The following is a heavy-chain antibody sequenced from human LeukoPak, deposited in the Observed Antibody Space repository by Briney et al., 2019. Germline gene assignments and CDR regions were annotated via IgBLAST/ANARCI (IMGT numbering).Heavy chain of an antibody. CDR1: GFTVSSNY. V-gene: IGHV3-66*01. CDR3: ARDLGDYFDY. D-gene: IGHD4-17*01. J-gene: IGHJ4*02. Sequence: PGWSLRLSCAASGFTVSSNYMSWVRQAPGKGLDWVSFIYTGGSTYYADSVKGRFTISRDNSKNTLYLQMNSLRAEDTAMYYCARDLGDYFDYWGQGTLVTVSS. CDR2: IYTGGST.